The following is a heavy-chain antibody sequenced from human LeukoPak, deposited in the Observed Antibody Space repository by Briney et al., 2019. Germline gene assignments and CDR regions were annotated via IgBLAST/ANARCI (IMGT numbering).Heavy chain of an antibody. Sequence: GGSLRLSCAASGFTVSSNYMSWVRQAPGKGLEWVSVIYSGGSTYYADSVKGRFTISRHNSKNTLYLQMNSLRAEDTAVYYCARDSSYCRNGICYDVFDIWGQGTMVTVSS. CDR3: ARDSSYCRNGICYDVFDI. CDR2: IYSGGST. CDR1: GFTVSSNY. J-gene: IGHJ3*02. D-gene: IGHD2-8*01. V-gene: IGHV3-53*04.